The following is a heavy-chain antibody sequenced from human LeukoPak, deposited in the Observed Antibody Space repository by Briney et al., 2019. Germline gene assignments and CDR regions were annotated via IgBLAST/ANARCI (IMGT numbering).Heavy chain of an antibody. CDR2: ISSSSSYI. CDR3: ATDCTNGVCYDY. J-gene: IGHJ4*02. D-gene: IGHD2-8*01. Sequence: GGSLRLSCAASGFTVSSNYMSWVRQAPGKGLEWVSSISSSSSYIYYADSVKGRFTISRDNAKNSLYLQMNSLRAEDTAVYYCATDCTNGVCYDYWGQGTLVTVSS. CDR1: GFTVSSNY. V-gene: IGHV3-21*01.